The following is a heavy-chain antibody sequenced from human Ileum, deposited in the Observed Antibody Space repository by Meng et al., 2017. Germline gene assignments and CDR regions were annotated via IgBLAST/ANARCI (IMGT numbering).Heavy chain of an antibody. CDR2: ISHSGSA. Sequence: QVRLQDRGPGLVRPSGTLSLTCSFSSGSISSNTYWSWVRQPPGKGLEWIGQISHSGSAYYNPSLKSRVTMSVDKSKSQFSLMLTSVTAADTAIYYCARHGGYSQDFWGQGTLVTVSS. D-gene: IGHD4-23*01. CDR3: ARHGGYSQDF. J-gene: IGHJ4*02. CDR1: SGSISSNTY. V-gene: IGHV4-4*02.